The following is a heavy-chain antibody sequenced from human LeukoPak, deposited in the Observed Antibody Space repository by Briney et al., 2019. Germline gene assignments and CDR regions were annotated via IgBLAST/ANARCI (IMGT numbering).Heavy chain of an antibody. CDR1: GFTFSNAW. CDR3: TTFFRWYYYDSSGYYH. V-gene: IGHV3-15*01. J-gene: IGHJ5*02. CDR2: IKSKTDGGTT. D-gene: IGHD3-22*01. Sequence: GGSLRLSCAASGFTFSNAWMSWVRQAPGKGLEWVGRIKSKTDGGTTDYAAPVKGRFTISRDDSKNTLYLQMNSLKTEDTAVYYCTTFFRWYYYDSSGYYHWGQGTLVTVSS.